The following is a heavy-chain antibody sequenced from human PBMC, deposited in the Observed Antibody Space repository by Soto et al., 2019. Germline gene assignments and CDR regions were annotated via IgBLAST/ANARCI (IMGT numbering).Heavy chain of an antibody. Sequence: PSETLSLTCAVSGYSISSGYYWGWIRQPPGKGLEWIGSIYHSGSTYYNPSLKSRVTISVDTSKNQFSLKLSSVTAADTAVYYCARDWGFRNTYYDFWSGYGYGMDVWGQGTTVTVSS. CDR2: IYHSGST. V-gene: IGHV4-38-2*02. D-gene: IGHD3-3*01. CDR3: ARDWGFRNTYYDFWSGYGYGMDV. CDR1: GYSISSGYY. J-gene: IGHJ6*02.